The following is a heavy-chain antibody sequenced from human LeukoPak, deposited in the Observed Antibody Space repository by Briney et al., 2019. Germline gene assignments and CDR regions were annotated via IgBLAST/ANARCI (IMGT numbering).Heavy chain of an antibody. V-gene: IGHV4-34*01. CDR3: ARGPLRRNDNYYGMDV. J-gene: IGHJ6*02. Sequence: SETLSLTCAVYGGSFSGYYWSWIRQPPGKGLEWIGEINHSGSTNYNPSLKSRVTISVDTSKNQFSLKLSSVSAADTAVYYCARGPLRRNDNYYGMDVWGQGTTVTVSS. CDR2: INHSGST. CDR1: GGSFSGYY. D-gene: IGHD1-1*01.